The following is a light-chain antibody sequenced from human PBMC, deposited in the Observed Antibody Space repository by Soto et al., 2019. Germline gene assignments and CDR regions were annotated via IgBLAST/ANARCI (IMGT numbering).Light chain of an antibody. CDR2: KVS. V-gene: IGKV2-30*01. CDR1: QSLVSSDGNTY. CDR3: MQGTHWPRT. Sequence: DVVMTQSPLSLPVTLGQPASISCRSSQSLVSSDGNTYLNWFQQRPGQSPRRLIYKVSNRDSGVPDRFSGSGSGTVFTLKISRVEAEDVGVYYCMQGTHWPRTFGQGTKVEI. J-gene: IGKJ1*01.